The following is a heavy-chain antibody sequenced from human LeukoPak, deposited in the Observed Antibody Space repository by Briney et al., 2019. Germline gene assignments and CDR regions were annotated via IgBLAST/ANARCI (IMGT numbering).Heavy chain of an antibody. D-gene: IGHD7-27*01. CDR1: GGSISSSSYY. CDR3: ARVRTGDQATFDY. Sequence: SETLSLTCTVSGGSISSSSYYWGWIRQPPGKGLEWIGSIHYSGSTYYNPSLKGRVTISVDMSKNQFSLKLSSVTAADTAVYYCARVRTGDQATFDYWGQGTLVTVSS. V-gene: IGHV4-39*07. CDR2: IHYSGST. J-gene: IGHJ4*02.